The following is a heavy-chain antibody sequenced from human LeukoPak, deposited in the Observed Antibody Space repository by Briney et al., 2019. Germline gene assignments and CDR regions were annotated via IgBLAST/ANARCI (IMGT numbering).Heavy chain of an antibody. CDR1: GFTFSSYA. CDR3: ARESGVLQFDY. CDR2: ISYDGSNK. V-gene: IGHV3-30*04. Sequence: GGSLLLSCAASGFTFSSYAMHWVRPAPGEGLEWVAVISYDGSNKYYADSVKGRFTISRDNSKNTLYLQMNSLRAEDTAVYYCARESGVLQFDYWGQGTLVTVSS. J-gene: IGHJ4*02. D-gene: IGHD2-8*01.